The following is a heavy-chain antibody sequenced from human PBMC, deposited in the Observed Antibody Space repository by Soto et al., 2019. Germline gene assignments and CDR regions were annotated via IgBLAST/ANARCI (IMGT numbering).Heavy chain of an antibody. V-gene: IGHV1-18*04. CDR3: ASYSSSSAGGYYYYGMDV. CDR1: GYTFTSYG. CDR2: ISAYNGNT. Sequence: QVQLVQSGAEVKKPGASVKVSCKASGYTFTSYGISWVRQAPGQGLEWMGWISAYNGNTNYAQKLQGRVTMTTDTSTSTAYMELRSLSSDDTAVYYCASYSSSSAGGYYYYGMDVWGQGTTVNVSS. D-gene: IGHD6-6*01. J-gene: IGHJ6*02.